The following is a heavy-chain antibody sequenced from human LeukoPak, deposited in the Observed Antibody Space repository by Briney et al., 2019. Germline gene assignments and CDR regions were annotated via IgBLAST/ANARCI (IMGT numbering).Heavy chain of an antibody. CDR1: GASISKYF. CDR2: VSSSGST. J-gene: IGHJ4*02. V-gene: IGHV4-4*07. Sequence: SETLSLTCTVSGASISKYFWHWIRHPAGKGLEWIGRVSSSGSTNYNPSLKSRVTISVDTSKNQFSLKLSSVTAADTAVYYCARSPLPVGATRIWYFDYWGQGTLVTVSS. CDR3: ARSPLPVGATRIWYFDY. D-gene: IGHD1-26*01.